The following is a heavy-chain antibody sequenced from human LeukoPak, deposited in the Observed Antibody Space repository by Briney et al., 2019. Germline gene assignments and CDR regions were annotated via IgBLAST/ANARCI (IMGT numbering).Heavy chain of an antibody. V-gene: IGHV4-39*02. CDR1: GGSIRSGSHY. CDR3: AKRDDSGGNLVDL. J-gene: IGHJ4*02. CDR2: IYYSGST. Sequence: SETLSLTCTVSGGSIRSGSHYWAWIRQPPGKRLEWIGSIYYSGSTYYNPSLENRVTISIDTSKNHFSLKLSSLSAADTSVYYCAKRDDSGGNLVDLWGQGTLVTFS. D-gene: IGHD3-22*01.